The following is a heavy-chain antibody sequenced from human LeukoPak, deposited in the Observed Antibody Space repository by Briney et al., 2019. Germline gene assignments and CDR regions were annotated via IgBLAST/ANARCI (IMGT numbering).Heavy chain of an antibody. V-gene: IGHV3-23*01. D-gene: IGHD2-21*01. J-gene: IGHJ6*02. CDR1: GFTFSSYA. CDR3: AKDSRVRSYYYGMDV. CDR2: ISGSGGST. Sequence: GGSLKLSCAASGFTFSSYAMSWVRQAPGKGLEWVSAISGSGGSTYYADSVKGRFTICRDNSKNTLYLQMNSLRAEDTAVYYCAKDSRVRSYYYGMDVWGQGTTVTVSS.